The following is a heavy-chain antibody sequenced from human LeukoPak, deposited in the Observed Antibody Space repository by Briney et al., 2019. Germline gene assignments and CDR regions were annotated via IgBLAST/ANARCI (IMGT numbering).Heavy chain of an antibody. D-gene: IGHD3-9*01. V-gene: IGHV3-23*01. CDR2: ISGSGDNT. Sequence: GGSLRLSCAASGFTFSSYAMNWVRQAPGRGLEWVSAISGSGDNTDDADSVKGRFTISRDNSKNTLYLQMNSLRAEDTAVYYCAKGTILRYFDWLSSFDYWGQGTLVTVSS. J-gene: IGHJ4*02. CDR3: AKGTILRYFDWLSSFDY. CDR1: GFTFSSYA.